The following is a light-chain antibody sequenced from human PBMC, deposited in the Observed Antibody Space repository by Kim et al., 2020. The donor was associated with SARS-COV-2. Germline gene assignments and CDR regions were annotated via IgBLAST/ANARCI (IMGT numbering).Light chain of an antibody. Sequence: VSPRQTAKITCSGGALPKQYAYWYQKKPGQAPELVIYKVSERPTGIPERFSGSSSGTTVTLIISGVQAEDEADYYCQSADRSGWVFGGGTQMTVL. V-gene: IGLV3-25*03. CDR1: ALPKQY. J-gene: IGLJ3*02. CDR3: QSADRSGWV. CDR2: KVS.